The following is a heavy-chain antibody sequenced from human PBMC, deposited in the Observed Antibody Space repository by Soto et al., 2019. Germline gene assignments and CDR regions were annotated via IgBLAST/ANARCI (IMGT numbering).Heavy chain of an antibody. J-gene: IGHJ6*02. CDR3: AREPLSSFAMDV. CDR1: GDTVSSYA. V-gene: IGHV1-69*13. D-gene: IGHD3-10*02. CDR2: IIPTFGRT. Sequence: SVKVSCKASGDTVSSYAISWMRQAPGKGLEWMGKIIPTFGRTNYAQKFQGRLTNSADDSTSTAYMELSSLLSEDTAVYYCAREPLSSFAMDVWGQGTTVTVSS.